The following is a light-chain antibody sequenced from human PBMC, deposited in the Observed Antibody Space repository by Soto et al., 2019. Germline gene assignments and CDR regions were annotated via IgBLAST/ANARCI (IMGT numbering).Light chain of an antibody. CDR3: QQCNSFWT. CDR1: QSIGTW. J-gene: IGKJ1*01. Sequence: DIQMTQSPSTLSASVGDRVTITCRASQSIGTWVAWYQQKPGKAPKRLIYDVSTLESGVASRFSGSGSGTEFRLTISSLQPDDFATYYCQQCNSFWTFGQGTKVEIK. V-gene: IGKV1-5*01. CDR2: DVS.